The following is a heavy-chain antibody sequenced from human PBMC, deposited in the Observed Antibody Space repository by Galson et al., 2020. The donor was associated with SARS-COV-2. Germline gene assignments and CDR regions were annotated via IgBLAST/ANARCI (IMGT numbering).Heavy chain of an antibody. Sequence: GGSLRLSCAASGFTFSSYGMHWVRQAPGKGLEWVAVISYDGSNKYYADSVKGRFTISRDNSKNTLYLQMNSLRAEDTAVYYCAKDQAYYDILTGYYSLALHYYYYGMDVWGQGTTVTVSS. CDR3: AKDQAYYDILTGYYSLALHYYYYGMDV. CDR2: ISYDGSNK. D-gene: IGHD3-9*01. CDR1: GFTFSSYG. J-gene: IGHJ6*02. V-gene: IGHV3-30*18.